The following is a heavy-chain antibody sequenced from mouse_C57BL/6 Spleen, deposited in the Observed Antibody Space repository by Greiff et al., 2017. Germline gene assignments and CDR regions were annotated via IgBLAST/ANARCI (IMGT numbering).Heavy chain of an antibody. V-gene: IGHV1-26*01. Sequence: EVQLQQSGPELVKPGASVKISCKASGYTFTDYYMNWVKQSHGKSLEWIGDINPNNGGTSYNQKFKGKATLTVDKSSSTAYMELRSLTSEDSAVYYCAREGTTVRGYFDVWGTGTTVTVSS. CDR3: AREGTTVRGYFDV. CDR2: INPNNGGT. D-gene: IGHD1-1*01. CDR1: GYTFTDYY. J-gene: IGHJ1*03.